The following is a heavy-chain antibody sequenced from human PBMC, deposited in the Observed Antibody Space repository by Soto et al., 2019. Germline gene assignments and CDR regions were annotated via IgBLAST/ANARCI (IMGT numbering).Heavy chain of an antibody. J-gene: IGHJ4*02. CDR2: IKPSTGDT. CDR1: GYTFTDYF. CDR3: ARCIGIGRGGILESSEF. Sequence: DPVKVSCKASGYTFTDYFIHWVRQPSGQGLEWMGWIKPSTGDTKYAHDFQDRVTMTTDTSISTAYMELNSLMSDDTAVYYCARCIGIGRGGILESSEFWGLGTQVTVSS. V-gene: IGHV1-2*07. D-gene: IGHD2-15*01.